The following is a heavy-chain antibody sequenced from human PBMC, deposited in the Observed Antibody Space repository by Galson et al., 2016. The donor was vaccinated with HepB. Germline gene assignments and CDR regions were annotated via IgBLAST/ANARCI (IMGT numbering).Heavy chain of an antibody. CDR3: ATAMGRGGTES. Sequence: SLRLSCAASGFTFSYFWMSWVRQSPGKGPEWVAIIKPDGTETYYVGSGKGRFTISRDNAENSLYLQMNSMRVEATAVYYCATAMGRGGTESWGQGTLVTVSS. CDR2: IKPDGTET. CDR1: GFTFSYFW. J-gene: IGHJ5*02. D-gene: IGHD3-10*01. V-gene: IGHV3-7*01.